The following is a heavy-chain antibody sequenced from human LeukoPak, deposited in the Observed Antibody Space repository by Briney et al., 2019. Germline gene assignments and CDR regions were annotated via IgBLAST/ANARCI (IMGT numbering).Heavy chain of an antibody. CDR1: GFTFSTSW. V-gene: IGHV3-7*01. J-gene: IGHJ3*02. CDR3: ARDSGYNAFDI. Sequence: PGGSLRLSCEASGFTFSTSWMTWVRQAPGKELEWVGNINEDGSIKNYVDSVKGRFTTSRDNAKKSLYLQMHSLGADDTAVYYCARDSGYNAFDIWGQGTMVTVSS. CDR2: INEDGSIK. D-gene: IGHD5-18*01.